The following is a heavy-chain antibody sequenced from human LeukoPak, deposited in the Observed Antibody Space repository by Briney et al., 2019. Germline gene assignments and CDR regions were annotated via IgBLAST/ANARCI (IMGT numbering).Heavy chain of an antibody. J-gene: IGHJ5*02. V-gene: IGHV5-51*01. CDR1: GYSFPSYW. Sequence: GESLKISCKGSGYSFPSYWIGWVRQMPGKGLEWMGIIYPGDSDTRYSPSFQGQVTISADKSISTAYLQWSSLKASDTAMYYCARVVPAAIPRPWFDPWGQGTLVTVSS. CDR3: ARVVPAAIPRPWFDP. D-gene: IGHD2-2*02. CDR2: IYPGDSDT.